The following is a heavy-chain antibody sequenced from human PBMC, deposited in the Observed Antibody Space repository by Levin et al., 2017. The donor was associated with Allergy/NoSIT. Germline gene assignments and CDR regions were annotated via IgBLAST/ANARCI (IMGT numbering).Heavy chain of an antibody. CDR2: ISSSGDTI. CDR1: GFTFNDYY. Sequence: GESLKISCAASGFTFNDYYMSWIRQAPGKGLEWVSYISSSGDTIFYADSVKGRFTISRDNAQNSLYLQMNSLRADDTAVYYCAREYSSSGYYYYYMDVWGKGTTVTVSS. V-gene: IGHV3-11*01. CDR3: AREYSSSGYYYYYMDV. D-gene: IGHD6-6*01. J-gene: IGHJ6*03.